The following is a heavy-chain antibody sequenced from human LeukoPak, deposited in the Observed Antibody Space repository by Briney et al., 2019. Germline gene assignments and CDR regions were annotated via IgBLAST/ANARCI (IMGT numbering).Heavy chain of an antibody. D-gene: IGHD4-17*01. J-gene: IGHJ5*02. V-gene: IGHV1-3*01. CDR3: ARAGDYGDYAWFDP. Sequence: PGASVKVSCKASGYTFTSYAMHWVRQAPGQRLEWMGWINAGNGNTKYSQKFQGRVTITRDTSASTAYMELSSLRSEDAAVYYCARAGDYGDYAWFDPWGQGTLVTVSS. CDR2: INAGNGNT. CDR1: GYTFTSYA.